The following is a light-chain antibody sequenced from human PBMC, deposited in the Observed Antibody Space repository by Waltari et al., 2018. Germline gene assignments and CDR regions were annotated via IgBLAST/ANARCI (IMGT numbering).Light chain of an antibody. CDR1: QSVSRF. J-gene: IGKJ1*01. Sequence: EIVLTQSQGTLSLSPGERGTLSCRASQSVSRFLAWYQQKPDQAPRLLIYGASTRATGIPDRFCGSGSGTDFSLTISRLEPEDFAVYYCQKYDRLPATFCQGTKVEIK. V-gene: IGKV3-20*01. CDR2: GAS. CDR3: QKYDRLPAT.